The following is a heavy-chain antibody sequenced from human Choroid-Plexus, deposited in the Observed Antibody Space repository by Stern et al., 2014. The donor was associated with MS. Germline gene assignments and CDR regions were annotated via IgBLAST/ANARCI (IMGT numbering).Heavy chain of an antibody. J-gene: IGHJ5*02. D-gene: IGHD2/OR15-2a*01. CDR1: GFTFGSCA. CDR3: AKDRQYLTYFFDH. Sequence: QVQLVQSGGGVVQPGRPLRLSCVASGFTFGSCAMHWVRQAPGKGLEWVAGVSYDGSNKYYVDSGKGRFTISRDNSQNTLYMQMSSLRPEDTAVYYCAKDRQYLTYFFDHWGQGSLVTVSS. V-gene: IGHV3-30*18. CDR2: VSYDGSNK.